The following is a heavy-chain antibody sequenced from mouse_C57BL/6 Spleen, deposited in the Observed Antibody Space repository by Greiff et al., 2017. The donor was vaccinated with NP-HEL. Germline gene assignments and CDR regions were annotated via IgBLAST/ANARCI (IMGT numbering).Heavy chain of an antibody. CDR2: ISYDGSN. CDR3: ARADYGNYDFDY. V-gene: IGHV3-6*01. CDR1: GYSITSGYY. J-gene: IGHJ2*01. Sequence: EVKVEESGPGLVKPSQSLSLTCSVTGYSITSGYYWNWIRQFPGNKLEWMGYISYDGSNNYNPSLKNRISITRDTSKNQFFLKLNSVTTEDTATYYCARADYGNYDFDYWGQGTTLTVSS. D-gene: IGHD2-1*01.